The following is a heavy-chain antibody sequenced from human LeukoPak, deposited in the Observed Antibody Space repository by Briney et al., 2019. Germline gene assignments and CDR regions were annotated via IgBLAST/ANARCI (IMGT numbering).Heavy chain of an antibody. CDR3: AKAWALTYLGGVDS. CDR1: AFTFSSYA. J-gene: IGHJ4*02. V-gene: IGHV3-23*01. D-gene: IGHD2-21*02. Sequence: GGSLRLSCAASAFTFSSYAMAWVRQAPGQGLEWVSTLSGTGGNTYYADSVRGRFTISRDNSKNTLYLQMNSLRADDTAVYYCAKAWALTYLGGVDSWGQGTLVTVSS. CDR2: LSGTGGNT.